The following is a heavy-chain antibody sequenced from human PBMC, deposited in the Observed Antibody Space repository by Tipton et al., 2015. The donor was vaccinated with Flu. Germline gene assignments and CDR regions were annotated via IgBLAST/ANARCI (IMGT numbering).Heavy chain of an antibody. CDR3: SRRGEKSRTANSYYFDY. CDR2: IYYSGST. J-gene: IGHJ4*02. V-gene: IGHV4-59*07. CDR1: GGSISSYY. D-gene: IGHD3-16*01. Sequence: TLSLTCTVSGGSISSYYWSWIRQPPGKGLEWIGYIYYSGSTNYNPSLKSRVTISVDTSKNQFSLKLSSVTAADTAVYYFSRRGEKSRTANSYYFDYWGQGTLVTVSS.